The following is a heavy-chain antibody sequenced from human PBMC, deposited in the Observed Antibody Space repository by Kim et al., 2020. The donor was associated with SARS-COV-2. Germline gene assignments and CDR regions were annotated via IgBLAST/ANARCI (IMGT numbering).Heavy chain of an antibody. D-gene: IGHD6-19*01. J-gene: IGHJ4*02. Sequence: GGSLRLSCAVSGFTFTNVRMSWVRQTPGKGLEWVGRINSKIDGENTDYAASGKGRVNISRDEAKNTLYLQMTSLKIADTAVYYCTTHRVVAGRFDYWGQGTPLTVSS. CDR2: INSKIDGENT. CDR3: TTHRVVAGRFDY. V-gene: IGHV3-15*01. CDR1: GFTFTNVR.